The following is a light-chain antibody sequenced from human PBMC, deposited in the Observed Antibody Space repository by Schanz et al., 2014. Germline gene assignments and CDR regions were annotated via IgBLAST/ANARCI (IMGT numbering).Light chain of an antibody. J-gene: IGLJ2*01. V-gene: IGLV2-11*01. CDR2: DVT. CDR1: SSNVGDYNY. Sequence: QSALTQPRSVSGSPGQSVTISCTGTSSNVGDYNYVSWYQQYPGKAPKLMIYDVTKRPSGVPDRFSGSKSGNTASLTISGLQADDEADYYCSSYAGTYIFVLFGGGTKLTVL. CDR3: SSYAGTYIFVL.